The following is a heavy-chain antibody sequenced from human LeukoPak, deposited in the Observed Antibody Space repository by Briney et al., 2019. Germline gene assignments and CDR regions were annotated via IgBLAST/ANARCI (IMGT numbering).Heavy chain of an antibody. CDR3: ARSQGTLTSPFDY. CDR2: ISGSGSYI. Sequence: GGSLRLSCAASRFNFNSSVMNWVRPAPGEGLEWVSYISGSGSYIYYADSMKGRLTVSRDNTNNSLYLQMNSLRAEDTAVYYCARSQGTLTSPFDYWGQGTLVTVSS. CDR1: RFNFNSSV. V-gene: IGHV3-21*06. J-gene: IGHJ4*02. D-gene: IGHD4-17*01.